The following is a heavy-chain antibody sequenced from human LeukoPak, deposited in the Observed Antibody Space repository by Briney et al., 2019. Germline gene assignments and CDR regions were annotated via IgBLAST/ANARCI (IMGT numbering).Heavy chain of an antibody. CDR1: GYSFVLYG. D-gene: IGHD3-22*01. CDR3: ARGPGGRSGYHPLEDYYYYYYMDV. J-gene: IGHJ6*03. V-gene: IGHV1-18*01. Sequence: SVKVSCKASGYSFVLYGISWVRQAPGQGPEWMGWISTYNGNAKYAEKYQGRVTMTTDTPTSTAYMELRSLRSDDTAVYYCARGPGGRSGYHPLEDYYYYYYMDVWGKGTKVTVSS. CDR2: ISTYNGNA.